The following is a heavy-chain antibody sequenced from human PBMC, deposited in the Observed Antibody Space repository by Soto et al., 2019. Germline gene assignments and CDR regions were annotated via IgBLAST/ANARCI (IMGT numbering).Heavy chain of an antibody. CDR2: ISSSSSYI. CDR1: GFTFSSYS. CDR3: ASMGGLAYCGGDCYLPGDY. D-gene: IGHD2-21*02. Sequence: EVQLVESGGGLVKPGGSLRLSCAASGFTFSSYSMNWVRQAPGKGLEWVSSISSSSSYIYYADSVKGRFTISRDNAKNSLYLQMNSLRAEDTAVYYCASMGGLAYCGGDCYLPGDYWGQGTLVTVSS. J-gene: IGHJ4*02. V-gene: IGHV3-21*01.